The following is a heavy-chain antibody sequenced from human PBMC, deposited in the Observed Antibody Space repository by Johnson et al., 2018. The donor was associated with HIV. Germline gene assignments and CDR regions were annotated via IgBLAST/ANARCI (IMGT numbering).Heavy chain of an antibody. D-gene: IGHD1-1*01. CDR2: ISYDGSNK. Sequence: QVQLVESGGGVVQPGGSLRLSCAASGFTFSSYAMHWVHQAPGKGLEWVAVISYDGSNKYYADSVKGRFTISRDNSKNTLYLQMNSLRAEDTAVYYCARKKATVFSTTSTNYAFDIWGQGTMVTVSS. J-gene: IGHJ3*02. CDR1: GFTFSSYA. CDR3: ARKKATVFSTTSTNYAFDI. V-gene: IGHV3-30*14.